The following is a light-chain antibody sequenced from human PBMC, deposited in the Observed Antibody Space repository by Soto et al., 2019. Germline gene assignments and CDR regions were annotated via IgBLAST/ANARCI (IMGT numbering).Light chain of an antibody. CDR1: QSVRSER. CDR3: QEYDGAPPIT. CDR2: DAS. Sequence: EIVLTQSPNTLSLSPGGRANLSCRASQSVRSERLAWYQQKRGQAPTLLIFDASSRASGTPERFSGSGSATDFTLTISRLEPADFAAYYCQEYDGAPPITFGLGTRLEIK. V-gene: IGKV3-20*01. J-gene: IGKJ5*01.